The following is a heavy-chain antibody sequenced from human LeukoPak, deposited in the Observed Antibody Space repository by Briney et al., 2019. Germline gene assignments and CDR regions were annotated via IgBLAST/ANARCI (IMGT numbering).Heavy chain of an antibody. V-gene: IGHV3-15*01. CDR1: GFTFSKAW. CDR3: TTVGVVTDFDY. Sequence: GGSLRLSCAASGFTFSKAWMSWVRQAPGKGLEWVGRIKSKTDGGTTDYAVPVKGRFTISRDDSKNTLYLQMNSLKIEDTAVYYCTTVGVVTDFDYWGQGTLVTVSS. J-gene: IGHJ4*02. D-gene: IGHD3-3*01. CDR2: IKSKTDGGTT.